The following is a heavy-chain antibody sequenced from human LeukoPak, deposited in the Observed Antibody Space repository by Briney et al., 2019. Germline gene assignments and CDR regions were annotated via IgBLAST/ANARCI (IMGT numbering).Heavy chain of an antibody. CDR2: ISWNSGSI. D-gene: IGHD6-19*01. V-gene: IGHV3-9*03. CDR3: AKGGSSSGID. CDR1: GFTFDDYA. Sequence: GGSLRLSCAASGFTFDDYAMHWVRQAPGKGLEWVSGISWNSGSIDYADSVKGRFTISRDNTKNSLYLQMDSLRPEDMALYYCAKGGSSSGIDWGQGTLVTVSS. J-gene: IGHJ4*02.